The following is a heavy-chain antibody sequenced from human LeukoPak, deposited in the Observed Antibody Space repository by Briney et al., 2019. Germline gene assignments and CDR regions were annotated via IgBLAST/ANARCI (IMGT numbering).Heavy chain of an antibody. J-gene: IGHJ6*02. CDR1: GFTFSTYR. D-gene: IGHD5-12*01. CDR3: ATYRSYGMEV. CDR2: ISSSSSAI. Sequence: GGSLRLSCAASGFTFSTYRMKWVRQAPGKGLEWVSYISSSSSAIYYADSVKGRFTISRDNAKNSLYLQMNSLRDEDTAVYYCATYRSYGMEVWGQGTTVTVSS. V-gene: IGHV3-48*02.